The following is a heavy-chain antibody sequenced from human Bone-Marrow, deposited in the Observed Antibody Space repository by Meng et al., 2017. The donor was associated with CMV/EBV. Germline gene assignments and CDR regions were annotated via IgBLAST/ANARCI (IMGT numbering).Heavy chain of an antibody. D-gene: IGHD2-15*01. CDR3: ARGDCSGGSCYYYYGMDV. CDR1: TFSIYA. Sequence: TFSIYAISWVRQDTGQGLEWMGGIIPIFGTANYAQKFQGRVTITTDESTSTAYMELSSLRSEDTAVYYCARGDCSGGSCYYYYGMDVWGQGTTVTVSS. V-gene: IGHV1-69*05. CDR2: IIPIFGTA. J-gene: IGHJ6*02.